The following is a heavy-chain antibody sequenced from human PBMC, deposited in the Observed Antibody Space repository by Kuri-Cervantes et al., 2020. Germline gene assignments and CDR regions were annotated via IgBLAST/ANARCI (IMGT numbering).Heavy chain of an antibody. CDR2: IKSNPDGGTT. CDR1: GFIYSNAY. CDR3: TTVHKGYCSSTSCYKSSDY. D-gene: IGHD2-2*02. Sequence: GESLKISCAASGFIYSNAYMSWVRQAPGKGLEWVGRIKSNPDGGTTDYVVPVKGRFTISRDDSKNTLYLQMNSLKTEDTAVYYCTTVHKGYCSSTSCYKSSDYWGQGTLVTVSS. J-gene: IGHJ4*02. V-gene: IGHV3-15*01.